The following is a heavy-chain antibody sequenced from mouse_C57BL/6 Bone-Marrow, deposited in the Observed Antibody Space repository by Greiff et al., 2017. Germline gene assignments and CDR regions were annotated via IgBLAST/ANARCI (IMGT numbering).Heavy chain of an antibody. CDR2: IDPENGDT. CDR3: SLLLRYLYYFDY. Sequence: VQLKPSGAELVRPGASVKLSCKASGFNIKDDSMHWVKQRPEQGLEWIGWIDPENGDTEYASQFQGTATITADTASNTAYLQLSSRTSEDTAVYYCSLLLRYLYYFDYWGQGTTLTVSS. CDR1: GFNIKDDS. D-gene: IGHD1-1*01. J-gene: IGHJ2*01. V-gene: IGHV14-4*01.